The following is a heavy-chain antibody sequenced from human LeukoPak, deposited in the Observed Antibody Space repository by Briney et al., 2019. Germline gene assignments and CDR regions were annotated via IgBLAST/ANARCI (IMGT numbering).Heavy chain of an antibody. CDR3: ARLSGSYYSDFDY. V-gene: IGHV4-39*01. CDR2: IYYSGSA. Sequence: SETLSLTCTVSGGSISSSSYYWGWIRQPPGKGLEWIGSIYYSGSAYYNPSLKSRVTISVDTSKNQFSLKLSSVTAADTAVYYCARLSGSYYSDFDYWGQGTLVTVS. CDR1: GGSISSSSYY. D-gene: IGHD1-26*01. J-gene: IGHJ4*02.